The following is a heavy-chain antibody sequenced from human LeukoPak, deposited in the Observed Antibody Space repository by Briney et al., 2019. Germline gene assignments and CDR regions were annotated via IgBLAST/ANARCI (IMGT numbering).Heavy chain of an antibody. D-gene: IGHD4-17*01. J-gene: IGHJ5*02. Sequence: PSQTLSLTCTVSGGSISSGGYYWSWIRQHPGKGLEWIGYIHYSGSTYYDPSLKSRVTISADTSKNQFSLKLSSVTAADTAVYYCARDRGNTVTTPLGWFDPWGQGTLVTVSS. V-gene: IGHV4-31*03. CDR3: ARDRGNTVTTPLGWFDP. CDR1: GGSISSGGYY. CDR2: IHYSGST.